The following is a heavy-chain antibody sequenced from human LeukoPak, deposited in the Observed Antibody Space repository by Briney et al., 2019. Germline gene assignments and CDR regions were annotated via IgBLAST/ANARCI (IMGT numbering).Heavy chain of an antibody. CDR3: ARGDHVRIYAETSFDI. J-gene: IGHJ3*02. CDR1: GYTFTSYF. CDR2: INPSGGST. D-gene: IGHD5/OR15-5a*01. Sequence: ASVKVSCKASGYTFTSYFIHWVRLAPGQGLEWMGIINPSGGSTNYAQKFRGRVTMTRDTSTSTVYMELSSLKSDDTAVYYCARGDHVRIYAETSFDIWGQGIMVSVSS. V-gene: IGHV1-46*01.